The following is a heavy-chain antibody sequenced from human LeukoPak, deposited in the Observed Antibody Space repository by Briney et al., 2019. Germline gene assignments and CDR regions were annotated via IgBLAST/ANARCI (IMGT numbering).Heavy chain of an antibody. Sequence: VASVKVSCKASGYTFTGYYMHWVRQAPGQGLEWMGCINPNSGGTNFAQKFQGRVTMTRDTSISTAYMELSRLRSDDTAVYYCARENRGGTSISSHIYYFDYWGQGTLVTVSS. CDR1: GYTFTGYY. V-gene: IGHV1-2*02. D-gene: IGHD1-14*01. CDR2: INPNSGGT. CDR3: ARENRGGTSISSHIYYFDY. J-gene: IGHJ4*02.